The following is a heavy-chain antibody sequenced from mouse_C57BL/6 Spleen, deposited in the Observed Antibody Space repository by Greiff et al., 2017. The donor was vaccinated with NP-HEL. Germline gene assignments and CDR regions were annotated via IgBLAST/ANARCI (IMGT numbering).Heavy chain of an antibody. V-gene: IGHV2-6*01. Sequence: VHLVESGPGLVAPSQSLSIPCTVSGFSLTSYGVDWVRQSPGKGLEWLGVIWGVGSTNYNSALKSRLSISKDNSKSQVFLKMNSLQTDDTAMYYCARTQARGAMDYWGQGTSVTVSS. CDR3: ARTQARGAMDY. CDR2: IWGVGST. CDR1: GFSLTSYG. D-gene: IGHD3-2*02. J-gene: IGHJ4*01.